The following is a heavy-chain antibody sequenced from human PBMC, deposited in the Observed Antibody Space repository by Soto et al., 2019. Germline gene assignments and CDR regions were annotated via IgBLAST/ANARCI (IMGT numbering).Heavy chain of an antibody. CDR1: GFTFSSYW. D-gene: IGHD1-1*01. J-gene: IGHJ4*02. V-gene: IGHV3-74*01. CDR3: ARAFVKRRGYYFDY. Sequence: EVQLVESGGGLVQPGGSLRLSCAASGFTFSSYWMHWVRQAPGKGLVWVSRINSDGSSTSYADSVKGRFTISRDNAKNTLYLQMNSLRAEDTAVYYCARAFVKRRGYYFDYWGQGTLVTVSS. CDR2: INSDGSST.